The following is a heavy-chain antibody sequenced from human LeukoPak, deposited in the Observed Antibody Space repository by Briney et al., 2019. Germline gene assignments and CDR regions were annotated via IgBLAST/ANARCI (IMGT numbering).Heavy chain of an antibody. CDR1: GGTFSSYA. J-gene: IGHJ4*02. CDR2: IIPIFGTA. D-gene: IGHD3-10*01. V-gene: IGHV1-69*05. CDR3: ARDRGLSGNDY. Sequence: ASVKVSCKASGGTFSSYAISWVRQAPGQGLEWMGGIIPIFGTANYAQKFQGRVTITTDESTSTAYMELRSLRSDDTAVYYCARDRGLSGNDYWGQGTLVTVSS.